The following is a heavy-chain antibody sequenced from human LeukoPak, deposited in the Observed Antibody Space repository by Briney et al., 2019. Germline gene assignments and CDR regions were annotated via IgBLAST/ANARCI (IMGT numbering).Heavy chain of an antibody. V-gene: IGHV1-46*01. Sequence: ASVTVSCKASGYTFTSYYMHWVRQAPGQGLEWMGIINPSGGSTSYAQKFQGRVTMTRDMSTSTVYMELSSLRSEDTAVYYCASSLHYYDSSGYYYGAFDIWGQGTMVTVSS. CDR2: INPSGGST. D-gene: IGHD3-22*01. J-gene: IGHJ3*02. CDR1: GYTFTSYY. CDR3: ASSLHYYDSSGYYYGAFDI.